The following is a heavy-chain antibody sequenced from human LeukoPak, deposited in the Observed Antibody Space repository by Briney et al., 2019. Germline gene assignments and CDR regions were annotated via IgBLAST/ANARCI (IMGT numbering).Heavy chain of an antibody. J-gene: IGHJ4*02. V-gene: IGHV1-69*05. D-gene: IGHD3-16*02. Sequence: GASVKVSCKASGGTFSSYAISWVRQAPGQGLEWMGGIIPIFGTANYAQKFQGRVRITTDESTSTAYMELSSLRSEDTAVYYCARGADHLTYYDYVWGSYRYTYFDYWGQGTLVTVSS. CDR3: ARGADHLTYYDYVWGSYRYTYFDY. CDR1: GGTFSSYA. CDR2: IIPIFGTA.